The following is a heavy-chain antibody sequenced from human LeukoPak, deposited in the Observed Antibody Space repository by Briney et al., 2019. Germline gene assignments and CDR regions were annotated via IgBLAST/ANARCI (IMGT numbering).Heavy chain of an antibody. J-gene: IGHJ4*02. CDR3: ESAEKYGSGSYDY. CDR1: GVSISSFY. D-gene: IGHD3-10*01. V-gene: IGHV4-59*01. Sequence: AETLSLTCTVSGVSISSFYWSWIRQPPGKGLEGIGYIYYTGSTNYNPSLKSRVTISVDTYKNQFPLKLSSVNAAATAVYYCESAEKYGSGSYDYWGQGTLVTVSS. CDR2: IYYTGST.